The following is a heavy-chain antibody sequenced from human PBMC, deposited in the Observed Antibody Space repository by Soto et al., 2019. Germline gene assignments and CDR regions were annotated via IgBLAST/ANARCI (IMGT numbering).Heavy chain of an antibody. CDR1: GFTFSSYW. J-gene: IGHJ4*02. CDR2: INSDGSRT. CDR3: ARGDGDYYDGNGYLGRH. Sequence: EVQLVESGGGIVQPGGSLRLSCAASGFTFSSYWMHWVRQAPGKGLVWVSRINSDGSRTSYADSAKGRFTISRDNAKKTVYRQMNSLRAEDTAVYYCARGDGDYYDGNGYLGRHWGQGTLVTVSS. D-gene: IGHD3-22*01. V-gene: IGHV3-74*01.